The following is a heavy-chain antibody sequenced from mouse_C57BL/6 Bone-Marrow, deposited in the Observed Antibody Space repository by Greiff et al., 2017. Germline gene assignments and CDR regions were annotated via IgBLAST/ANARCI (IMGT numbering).Heavy chain of an antibody. J-gene: IGHJ2*01. CDR1: GFTFSDAW. D-gene: IGHD2-2*01. CDR3: TSGGYDRGGYYFDY. CDR2: IRNKANNHAT. V-gene: IGHV6-6*01. Sequence: EVKLEESGGGLVQPGGSMKLSCAASGFTFSDAWMDWVRQSPEKGLEWVAEIRNKANNHATYYAESVKGRFTISRDDSKSSVYLQMNSLRAEDTGIYYCTSGGYDRGGYYFDYWGQGTTLTVSS.